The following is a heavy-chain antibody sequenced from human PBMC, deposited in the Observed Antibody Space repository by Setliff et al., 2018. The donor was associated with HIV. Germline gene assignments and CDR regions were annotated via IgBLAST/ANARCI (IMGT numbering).Heavy chain of an antibody. D-gene: IGHD6-13*01. CDR1: GYTFSSYT. CDR2: MHPHSGNT. CDR3: ARDHGGSSLV. V-gene: IGHV1-8*01. J-gene: IGHJ3*01. Sequence: ASVKVSCKASGYTFSSYTMHWVRQAPGQGLEWMGWMHPHSGNTDYTQKFQGRVTMTRNTSISTAYMELSSLRSEDTAVYYCARDHGGSSLVWGQGTMVTVSS.